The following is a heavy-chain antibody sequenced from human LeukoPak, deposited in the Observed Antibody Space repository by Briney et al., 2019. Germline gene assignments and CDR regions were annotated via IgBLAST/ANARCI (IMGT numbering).Heavy chain of an antibody. Sequence: GGSLRLSCAASGFTFSSYAMSWVRQAPGKGLEWVSAISGSGDSTYYADSVKGRFTISRDNSKNTLYLQMNSLRAEDTAVYYCARRRGPYSSSLPDYWGQGTLVTVSS. J-gene: IGHJ4*02. CDR1: GFTFSSYA. CDR3: ARRRGPYSSSLPDY. D-gene: IGHD6-6*01. CDR2: ISGSGDST. V-gene: IGHV3-23*01.